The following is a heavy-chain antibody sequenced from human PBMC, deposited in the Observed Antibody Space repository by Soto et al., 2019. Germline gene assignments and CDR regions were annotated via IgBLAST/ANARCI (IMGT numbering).Heavy chain of an antibody. Sequence: SETLSLTCTVSGDSVSSGSNYWTWIRHHPGKGLEWIGFIHSRGGTYYNPSLKGRITISIDTSKNLFSLKVTSLTAADTAVYYCARVKFGDGYNFPYFDYWRQGTLVTVSS. V-gene: IGHV4-31*03. D-gene: IGHD5-12*01. CDR1: GDSVSSGSNY. J-gene: IGHJ4*02. CDR3: ARVKFGDGYNFPYFDY. CDR2: IHSRGGT.